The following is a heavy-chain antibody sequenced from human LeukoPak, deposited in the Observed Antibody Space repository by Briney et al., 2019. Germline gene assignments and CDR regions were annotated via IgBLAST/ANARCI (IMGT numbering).Heavy chain of an antibody. Sequence: GGSLRLSCAASGFTFSSYAMPWVRQAPGKGLEWVAVISYDGSNKYYADSVKGRFTISRDNSKNTLYLQMSSLRAEDTAVYYCAGELYDFWSGYDAFDIWGQGTMVTVSS. CDR3: AGELYDFWSGYDAFDI. V-gene: IGHV3-30-3*01. D-gene: IGHD3-3*01. J-gene: IGHJ3*02. CDR2: ISYDGSNK. CDR1: GFTFSSYA.